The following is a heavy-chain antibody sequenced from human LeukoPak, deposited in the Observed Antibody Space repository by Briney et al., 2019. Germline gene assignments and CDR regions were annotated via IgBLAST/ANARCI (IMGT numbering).Heavy chain of an antibody. D-gene: IGHD2-15*01. Sequence: GASVKVSCKASGYTFTDYAMHWVRQAPGERLEWMGWINTGKGNTKYSQKFQGRVTITMDTSASTAYMELSSLRSEDTAVYYCARDHVVGLAPFDPWGLGTLVTVSS. V-gene: IGHV1-3*04. CDR2: INTGKGNT. CDR3: ARDHVVGLAPFDP. J-gene: IGHJ5*02. CDR1: GYTFTDYA.